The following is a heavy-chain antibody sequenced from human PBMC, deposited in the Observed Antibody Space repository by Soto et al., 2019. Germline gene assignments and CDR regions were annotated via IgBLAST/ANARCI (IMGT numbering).Heavy chain of an antibody. Sequence: GASVKVSCKASGGTFSSYAISWVRQAPGQGLEWMGGIIPIFGTANYAQKFQGRVTITADESTSTAYMELSSLRSEDTAVYYCALVLYSPVFHLVHLAYPAQH. CDR2: IIPIFGTA. CDR3: ALVLYSPVFHLVHLAYPAQH. CDR1: GGTFSSYA. V-gene: IGHV1-69*13. D-gene: IGHD1-26*01. J-gene: IGHJ1*01.